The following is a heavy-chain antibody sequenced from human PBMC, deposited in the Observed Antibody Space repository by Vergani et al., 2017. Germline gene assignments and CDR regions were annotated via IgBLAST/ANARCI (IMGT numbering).Heavy chain of an antibody. D-gene: IGHD6-13*01. J-gene: IGHJ6*04. CDR2: IHPNSGGT. CDR1: GYTFTGHY. CDR3: ARDLGIAAAGTVHYYYYGMDV. V-gene: IGHV1-2*04. Sequence: QVQLVQSGAEVKKPGASVKVSCKASGYTFTGHYMHWVRQAPGQGLEWVGWIHPNSGGTNYAQKFQGWVTMTRETSISTAYMELSRLRSDETAVYYCARDLGIAAAGTVHYYYYGMDVWGEGTTVAVSA.